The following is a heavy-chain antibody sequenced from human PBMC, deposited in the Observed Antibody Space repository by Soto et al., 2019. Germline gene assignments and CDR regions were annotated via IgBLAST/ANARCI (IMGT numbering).Heavy chain of an antibody. D-gene: IGHD6-13*01. CDR2: IIPIFGTA. V-gene: IGHV1-69*06. J-gene: IGHJ4*02. CDR1: GGTFSSYA. Sequence: SVKVSCKASGGTFSSYAISWVRQAPGQGLEWMGGIIPIFGTANYAQKFQGRVTITADKSTSTAYMELSSLRSEDTAVYYCARGPIEAAHPTLYFDYWGPGTMLTVSS. CDR3: ARGPIEAAHPTLYFDY.